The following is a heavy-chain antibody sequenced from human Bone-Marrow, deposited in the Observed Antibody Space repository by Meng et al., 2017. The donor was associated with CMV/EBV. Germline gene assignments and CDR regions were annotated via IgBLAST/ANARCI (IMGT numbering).Heavy chain of an antibody. CDR1: GFTFSSYS. Sequence: GESLKISCAASGFTFSSYSMNWVRQAPGKGLEWVSSISSSSSYIYYADSVKGRFTISRDNAKNSLYLQMNSLRAEDTAVYYCARVNSGTYYTQYYYGMDVWGQGTTVTVSS. D-gene: IGHD1-26*01. CDR2: ISSSSSYI. J-gene: IGHJ6*02. CDR3: ARVNSGTYYTQYYYGMDV. V-gene: IGHV3-21*01.